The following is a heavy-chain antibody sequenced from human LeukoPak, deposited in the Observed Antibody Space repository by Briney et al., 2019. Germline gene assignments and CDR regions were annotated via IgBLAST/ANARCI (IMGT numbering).Heavy chain of an antibody. J-gene: IGHJ4*02. V-gene: IGHV4-34*01. CDR2: INHSGST. CDR1: GGSFSGYY. D-gene: IGHD5-12*01. CDR3: ARCGGRRDGYNHFDY. Sequence: NPSETQSLTCAGYGGSFSGYYWSWIRQPPGKGLEWIGEINHSGSTNYNPSLKSRVTISVDTSKNQFSLKLSSVTAADTAVYYCARCGGRRDGYNHFDYWGQGTLVTVSS.